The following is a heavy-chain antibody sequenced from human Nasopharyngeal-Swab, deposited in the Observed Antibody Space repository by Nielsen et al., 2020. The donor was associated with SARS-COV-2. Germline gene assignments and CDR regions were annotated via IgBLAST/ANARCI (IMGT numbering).Heavy chain of an antibody. D-gene: IGHD3-10*01. CDR1: GYTFTSYG. J-gene: IGHJ4*02. CDR3: ARDSPRPPFYYGSGSYSSVCDY. CDR2: ISAYNGNT. V-gene: IGHV1-18*04. Sequence: ASVMVSCKASGYTFTSYGISWVRQAPGQGLEWMGWISAYNGNTNYAQKLQGGVTMTTDTSTSTAYMELRSLRSDDTAVYYCARDSPRPPFYYGSGSYSSVCDYWGQGTLVTVSS.